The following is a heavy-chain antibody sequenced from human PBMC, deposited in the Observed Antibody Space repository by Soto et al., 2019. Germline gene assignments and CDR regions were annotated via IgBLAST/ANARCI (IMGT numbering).Heavy chain of an antibody. CDR2: IIPIFGTA. J-gene: IGHJ6*02. V-gene: IGHV1-69*01. Sequence: QVQLVQSGAEVKKPGSSVKVSCKASGGTFSSYAISWVRQAPGQGLEWMGGIIPIFGTANYAQKFQGRVTITADESASTAYMELSSLRAEDTAVYYCARSHDYGDAEAYYYGMDVWGQGTTVPVSS. CDR1: GGTFSSYA. D-gene: IGHD4-17*01. CDR3: ARSHDYGDAEAYYYGMDV.